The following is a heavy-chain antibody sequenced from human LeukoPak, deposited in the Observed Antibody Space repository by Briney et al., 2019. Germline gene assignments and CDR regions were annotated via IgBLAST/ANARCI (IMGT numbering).Heavy chain of an antibody. V-gene: IGHV1-24*01. D-gene: IGHD3-10*01. CDR1: GDTLSELS. Sequence: ASVKVSCKVSGDTLSELSMHWVRQAPGKGLEWMGGFDPEDGEIIYAQNLQGRVTMTEDTSTDTAYMELSSLRSEDTAVYYCATEIRGVIIPKFDYWGQGTLVTVSS. CDR3: ATEIRGVIIPKFDY. CDR2: FDPEDGEI. J-gene: IGHJ4*02.